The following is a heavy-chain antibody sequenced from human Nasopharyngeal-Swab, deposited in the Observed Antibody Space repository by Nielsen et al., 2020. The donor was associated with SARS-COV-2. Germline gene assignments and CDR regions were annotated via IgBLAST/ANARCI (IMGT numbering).Heavy chain of an antibody. J-gene: IGHJ6*02. CDR3: ARDNGIGAYFYYGMDI. V-gene: IGHV3-21*06. Sequence: LTCAASGFTFSSYSVNWVRQAPGKGLEWVSSISSSSTYKYYADSVKGRFTISRDNSNNLLYLQMNNLRAEDTAVYYCARDNGIGAYFYYGMDIWGQGTTVTVSS. CDR2: ISSSSTYK. CDR1: GFTFSSYS. D-gene: IGHD3-10*01.